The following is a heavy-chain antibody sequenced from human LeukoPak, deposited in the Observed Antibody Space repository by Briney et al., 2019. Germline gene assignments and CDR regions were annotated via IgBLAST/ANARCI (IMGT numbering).Heavy chain of an antibody. CDR2: VDPEDYET. Sequence: ASVKVSCKVSGHTLTEIFMHWVRQAPGKGFEWMGGVDPEDYETINAQKFQGRVTMTEDTSTDTAYMELSSLRSEDTAVYYCATHFDSSGPDAFDIWGQGTMVTVSS. J-gene: IGHJ3*02. V-gene: IGHV1-24*01. D-gene: IGHD3-22*01. CDR3: ATHFDSSGPDAFDI. CDR1: GHTLTEIF.